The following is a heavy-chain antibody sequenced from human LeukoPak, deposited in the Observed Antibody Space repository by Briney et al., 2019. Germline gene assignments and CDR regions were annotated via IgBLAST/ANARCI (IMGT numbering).Heavy chain of an antibody. Sequence: SETLSLTCAVYGGSFSGYYWSWIRQPPGKGLEWIGEINHSGSTNYNPSLKSRVTMSVDTSKNQFSLKLSSVTAADTAVYYCARTHIVVTDWGQGTLVTVSS. D-gene: IGHD5-12*01. CDR1: GGSFSGYY. V-gene: IGHV4-34*01. J-gene: IGHJ4*02. CDR3: ARTHIVVTD. CDR2: INHSGST.